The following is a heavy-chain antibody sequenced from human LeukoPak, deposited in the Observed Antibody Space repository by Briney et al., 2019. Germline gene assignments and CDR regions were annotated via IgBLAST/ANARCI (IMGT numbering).Heavy chain of an antibody. CDR3: ARGPPRNYGILTGYYNEYYFDY. V-gene: IGHV1-46*01. J-gene: IGHJ4*02. Sequence: ASVKVSCKASGYTFTSYYMHWVRQAPGQGLEWMGIINPSGGSTSYAQKFQGRVTMTRDMSTSTVYMELSSLRSEDTAVYYCARGPPRNYGILTGYYNEYYFDYWGQGTLVTVSS. CDR2: INPSGGST. CDR1: GYTFTSYY. D-gene: IGHD3-9*01.